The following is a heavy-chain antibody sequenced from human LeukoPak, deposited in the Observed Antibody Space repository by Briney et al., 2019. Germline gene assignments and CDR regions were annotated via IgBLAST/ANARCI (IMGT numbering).Heavy chain of an antibody. CDR1: GGSISGYY. Sequence: PSETLSLTCTVSGGSISGYYWSWIRQPPGKGLEWIGYIYYSGSTNYTPSLKSRVTLSVDTSKNQFSLKLSSVTAADTAVYYCARVQAVAGTYYFDYWGQGTLVTVSS. CDR2: IYYSGST. V-gene: IGHV4-59*01. D-gene: IGHD6-19*01. J-gene: IGHJ4*02. CDR3: ARVQAVAGTYYFDY.